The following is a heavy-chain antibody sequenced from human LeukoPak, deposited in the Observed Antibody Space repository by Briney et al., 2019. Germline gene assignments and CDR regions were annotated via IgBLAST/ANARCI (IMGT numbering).Heavy chain of an antibody. V-gene: IGHV4-34*01. Sequence: SETLSLTCAVYGGSFSGYYWSWIRQPPGKGLEWIGEINHSGSTNYNPSLKSRVTISVDTSKNQFSLKLSSVTAADTAVYYCARHADRHYFDYWGQGTLVTVSS. CDR2: INHSGST. J-gene: IGHJ4*02. CDR3: ARHADRHYFDY. CDR1: GGSFSGYY.